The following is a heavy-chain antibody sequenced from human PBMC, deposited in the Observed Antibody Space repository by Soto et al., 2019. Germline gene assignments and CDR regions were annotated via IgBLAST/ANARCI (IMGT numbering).Heavy chain of an antibody. CDR1: GGTFSSYT. D-gene: IGHD5-12*01. CDR3: ARLYSGYDSIDY. J-gene: IGHJ4*02. CDR2: IIPILGIA. V-gene: IGHV1-69*02. Sequence: QVQLVQSGAEVQKPGSSVKVSCKASGGTFSSYTISWVRQAPGQGLEWMGRIIPILGIANYAQKFQGRVTITADKSTSTAYMELSSLRSEDTAVYYCARLYSGYDSIDYWGQGTLVTVSS.